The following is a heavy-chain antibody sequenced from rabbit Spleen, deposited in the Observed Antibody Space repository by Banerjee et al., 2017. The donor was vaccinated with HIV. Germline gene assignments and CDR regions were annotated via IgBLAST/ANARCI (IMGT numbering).Heavy chain of an antibody. CDR3: ARDTGSSFSSYGMDL. Sequence: QSLEESGGDLVKPGASLTLTCKASGFSFSSGDYMCWVRQAPGKGLEWIASIYAGSSGATYSATWAKGRFTISKTSSTTVTLQMTSLTVADTATYFCARDTGSSFSSYGMDLWGPGTLVTVS. CDR1: GFSFSSGDY. J-gene: IGHJ6*01. D-gene: IGHD8-1*01. V-gene: IGHV1S40*01. CDR2: IYAGSSGAT.